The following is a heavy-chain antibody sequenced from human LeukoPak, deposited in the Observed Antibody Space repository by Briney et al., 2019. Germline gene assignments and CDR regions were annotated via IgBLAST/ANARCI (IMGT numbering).Heavy chain of an antibody. CDR2: ISYDGSNK. J-gene: IGHJ4*02. V-gene: IGHV3-30*04. Sequence: GGSLRLSCAASGFTFSSYAMHWVRQAPGKGLEWVAVISYDGSNKYYADSVKGRFTISRDNAKNSLYLQMNSLRAEDTAVYYCARDKPSSHFDYWGQGTLVTVSS. CDR3: ARDKPSSHFDY. CDR1: GFTFSSYA. D-gene: IGHD2-15*01.